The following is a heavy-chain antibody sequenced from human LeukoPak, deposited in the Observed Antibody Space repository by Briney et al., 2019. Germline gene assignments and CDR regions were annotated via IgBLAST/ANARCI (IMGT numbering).Heavy chain of an antibody. Sequence: GGSLRLSCAASGFTFSSYGMHWVRQAPGKGLEWVAVISYDGSNKYYADSVKGRFTISRDNSKNTLYLQMNSLRAEDTAVYYCAKSGIAGQENWNDHGDYFDYWGQGTLVTVSS. V-gene: IGHV3-30*18. CDR2: ISYDGSNK. CDR3: AKSGIAGQENWNDHGDYFDY. D-gene: IGHD1-1*01. J-gene: IGHJ4*02. CDR1: GFTFSSYG.